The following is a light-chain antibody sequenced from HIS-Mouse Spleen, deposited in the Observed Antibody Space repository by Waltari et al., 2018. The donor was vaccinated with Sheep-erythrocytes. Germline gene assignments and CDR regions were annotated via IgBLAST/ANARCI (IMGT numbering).Light chain of an antibody. CDR1: SSDGGGYNY. V-gene: IGLV2-11*01. Sequence: QSALTQPRSVSGSPGQSVTISCTGTSSDGGGYNYVPWYQQHPGKAPKHMIYDVSKRPSGVPDRFSGSKSGNTASLTISGLQAEDEADYYCCSYAGSYTFVVFGGGTKLTVL. J-gene: IGLJ2*01. CDR2: DVS. CDR3: CSYAGSYTFVV.